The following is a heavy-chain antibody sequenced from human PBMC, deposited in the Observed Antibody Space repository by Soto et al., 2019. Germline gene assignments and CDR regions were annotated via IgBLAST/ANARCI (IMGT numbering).Heavy chain of an antibody. CDR2: ISSSSSYI. CDR1: GFTFSSYS. V-gene: IGHV3-21*01. CDR3: ARDSTSRYYYGSGSDYDY. D-gene: IGHD3-10*01. Sequence: GGSLRLSCAASGFTFSSYSMNWVRQAPGKGLEWVSSISSSSSYIYYADSVKGRFTISRDNAKNSLYLQMNSLRAEDTAVYYCARDSTSRYYYGSGSDYDYWGQGTLVTVSS. J-gene: IGHJ4*02.